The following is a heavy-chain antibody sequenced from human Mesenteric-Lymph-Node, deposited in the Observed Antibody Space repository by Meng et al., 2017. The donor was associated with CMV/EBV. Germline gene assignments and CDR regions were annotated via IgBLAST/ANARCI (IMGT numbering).Heavy chain of an antibody. CDR2: FSGAGDKT. V-gene: IGHV3-23*01. D-gene: IGHD2-2*01. CDR3: AKDRSGLPGVNND. J-gene: IGHJ4*02. CDR1: GFTFSNYP. Sequence: GGSLRLSCAASGFTFSNYPMSWVRQAPGKGLEWVSTFSGAGDKTYYADSVQGRFTISRDNSENTLYLQMNSLRADDTAVYFCAKDRSGLPGVNNDWGQGTLVTVSS.